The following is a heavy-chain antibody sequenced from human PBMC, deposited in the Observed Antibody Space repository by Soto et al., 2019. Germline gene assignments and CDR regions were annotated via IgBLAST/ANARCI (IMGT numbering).Heavy chain of an antibody. D-gene: IGHD4-4*01. V-gene: IGHV4-39*02. CDR1: GGSISSSSYY. CDR3: ARDQHDYSNYGGYYYGMDV. J-gene: IGHJ6*02. CDR2: IYYSGST. Sequence: NPSETLSLTCTVSGGSISSSSYYWGWIRQPPGKGLEWIGSIYYSGSTYYNPSLKSRVTISVDTSKNQFSLKLSSVTAADTAVYYCARDQHDYSNYGGYYYGMDVWGQGTTVTVSS.